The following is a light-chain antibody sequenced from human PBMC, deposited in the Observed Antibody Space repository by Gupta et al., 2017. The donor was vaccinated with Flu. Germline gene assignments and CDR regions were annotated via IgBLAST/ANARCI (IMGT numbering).Light chain of an antibody. J-gene: IGKJ1*01. CDR2: SAS. Sequence: ETVMTQSPATLSVSPGERATLSCRASQSVSSNLAWYQRKPGQAPRLLIYSASARATGIPARFSGSGSGTXFTLTIXSLQSEDFVVYYCQQYDNWPLSFGXGTKVEIK. CDR1: QSVSSN. CDR3: QQYDNWPLS. V-gene: IGKV3-15*01.